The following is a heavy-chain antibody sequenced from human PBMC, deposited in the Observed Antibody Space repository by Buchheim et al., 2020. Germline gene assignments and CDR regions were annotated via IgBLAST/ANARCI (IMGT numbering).Heavy chain of an antibody. V-gene: IGHV4-39*01. CDR1: GDSITGTNFY. CDR2: IFYGGNT. Sequence: QPQLQESGPRLVKPSETLSLTCEVSGDSITGTNFYWGWIRQPPGKGLEWIGSIFYGGNTHYNPSLKSRVTVSVDSSKNQFSLRLSSVTAADTGLYFCARHNGGSPIDFFEYWGQGTL. D-gene: IGHD2-8*01. CDR3: ARHNGGSPIDFFEY. J-gene: IGHJ4*02.